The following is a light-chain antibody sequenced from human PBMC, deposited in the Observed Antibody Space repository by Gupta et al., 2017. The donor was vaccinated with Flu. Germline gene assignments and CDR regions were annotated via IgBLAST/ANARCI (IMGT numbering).Light chain of an antibody. V-gene: IGLV1-44*01. CDR2: TNN. J-gene: IGLJ1*01. CDR1: SSNIGSNA. Sequence: QSVLTQPPSASGTPGQRVTISCSGSSSNIGSNAVNWYQQLPGTAPKLLIYTNNQRPSGVPDRFSGSKSGTSASLAISGPQSEDEADYYCAAWDDSLTGSYVFGTGTKVTVL. CDR3: AAWDDSLTGSYV.